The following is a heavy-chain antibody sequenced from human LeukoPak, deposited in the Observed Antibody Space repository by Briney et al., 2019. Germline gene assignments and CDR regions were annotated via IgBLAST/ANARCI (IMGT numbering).Heavy chain of an antibody. CDR1: GYTFTGYY. J-gene: IGHJ4*02. V-gene: IGHV1-2*02. Sequence: ASVKVSCKASGYTFTGYYMHWVRQAPGEGLEWMGWINPNSGGTNYAQNFQGRVTMPRDTSISTAYMELSRLRSDDTAVYYCARESSSNWPSFDYWGQGTLVTVSS. CDR2: INPNSGGT. CDR3: ARESSSNWPSFDY. D-gene: IGHD6-13*01.